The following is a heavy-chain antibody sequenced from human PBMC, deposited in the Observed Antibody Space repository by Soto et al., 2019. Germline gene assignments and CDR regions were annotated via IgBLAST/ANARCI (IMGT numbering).Heavy chain of an antibody. CDR2: IYHSGST. CDR1: GGSISSRNL. V-gene: IGHV4-4*02. Sequence: TSETLSLTCAVSGGSISSRNLWCWVRQPPGKGLEWIGEIYHSGSTNYNPSLRSRVTISVDKSKNQFSLILTSVTAADTAVYYCARAYSDSGDSYLDYWGQGTLVTVS. J-gene: IGHJ4*02. D-gene: IGHD3-22*01. CDR3: ARAYSDSGDSYLDY.